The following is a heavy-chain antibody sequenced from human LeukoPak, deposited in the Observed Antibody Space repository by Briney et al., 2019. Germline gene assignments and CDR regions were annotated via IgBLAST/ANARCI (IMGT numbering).Heavy chain of an antibody. CDR1: GYTFTSYG. Sequence: ASVKVSCKASGYTFTSYGISWVRQAPGQGLEWMGWISAYNGNTNYAQKLQGRDTMTTDTSTSTAYMELRSLRSDDTAVYYCARSELLNYYYYYMDVWGKGTTVTVSS. V-gene: IGHV1-18*01. CDR3: ARSELLNYYYYYMDV. J-gene: IGHJ6*03. CDR2: ISAYNGNT. D-gene: IGHD2-15*01.